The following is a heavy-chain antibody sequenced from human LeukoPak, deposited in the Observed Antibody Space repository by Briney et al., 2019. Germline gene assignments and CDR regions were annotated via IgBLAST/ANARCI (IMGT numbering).Heavy chain of an antibody. D-gene: IGHD2-8*01. V-gene: IGHV3-49*03. Sequence: GGSLRLSCTASGFTFGDYAMSWFRQAPGKGLEWVGFTRSKTYGGTTEYAASVKGRFTISRDDSRSIAYLQMNSLKTEDTAVYYCTRVFCTNGVCADYWGQGTLVTVSS. CDR3: TRVFCTNGVCADY. J-gene: IGHJ4*02. CDR1: GFTFGDYA. CDR2: TRSKTYGGTT.